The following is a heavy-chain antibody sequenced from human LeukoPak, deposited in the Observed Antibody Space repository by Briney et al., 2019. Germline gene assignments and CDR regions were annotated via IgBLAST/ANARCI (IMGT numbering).Heavy chain of an antibody. CDR3: ARDSGELYFDY. CDR1: XXXFSSYS. D-gene: IGHD1-26*01. Sequence: GGSLRLSCXXXXXXFSSYSMNWVRXAPGKGLEWVSSISSSSSYIYYADSVKGRFTISRDNAKNSLYLQMNSLRAEDTAVYYCARDSGELYFDYWGQGTLVTVSS. V-gene: IGHV3-21*01. J-gene: IGHJ4*02. CDR2: ISSSSSYI.